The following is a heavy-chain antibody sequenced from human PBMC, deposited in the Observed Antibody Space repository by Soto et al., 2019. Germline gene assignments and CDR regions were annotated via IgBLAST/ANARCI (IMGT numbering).Heavy chain of an antibody. D-gene: IGHD2-2*01. V-gene: IGHV3-30-3*01. Sequence: QVQLVESGGGVVQPGRSLRLSCAASGFSFRSYAMHWVRQAPGKGLEWVAVMSYDGSDKDYADSVKGRFTISRDNSKNTLYLQMSSLRAEVTAVYYCARARLDPPAIEYWGQGTLVTVSS. J-gene: IGHJ4*02. CDR3: ARARLDPPAIEY. CDR1: GFSFRSYA. CDR2: MSYDGSDK.